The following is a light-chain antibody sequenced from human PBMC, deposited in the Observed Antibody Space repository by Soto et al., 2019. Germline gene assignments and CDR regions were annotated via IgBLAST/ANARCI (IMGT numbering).Light chain of an antibody. CDR3: QKYNSAPNT. J-gene: IGKJ2*01. CDR1: RDISSS. CDR2: AAS. Sequence: DVQMTQSPSSLSASVGDRVTITCRASRDISSSLAWYQQKRGKVPKLLIYAASTLHAGVQSRFSGSGSGTFFTLTINSLQPEDVATYYCQKYNSAPNTFGRGTRLEIK. V-gene: IGKV1-27*01.